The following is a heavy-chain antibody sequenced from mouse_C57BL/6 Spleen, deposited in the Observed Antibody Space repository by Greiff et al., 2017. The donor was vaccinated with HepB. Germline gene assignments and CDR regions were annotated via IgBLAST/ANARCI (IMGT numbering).Heavy chain of an antibody. D-gene: IGHD1-1*01. V-gene: IGHV1-69*01. CDR1: GYTFTSYW. CDR2: IDPSDSYT. J-gene: IGHJ2*01. CDR3: ARGGSFITTVVGYFDY. Sequence: VQLQQPGAELVMPGASVKLSCKASGYTFTSYWMHWVKQRPGQGLEWIGEIDPSDSYTNYNQKFKGKSTLTVDKSSSTAYMQLSSLTSEDSAVYYCARGGSFITTVVGYFDYWGQGTTLTVSS.